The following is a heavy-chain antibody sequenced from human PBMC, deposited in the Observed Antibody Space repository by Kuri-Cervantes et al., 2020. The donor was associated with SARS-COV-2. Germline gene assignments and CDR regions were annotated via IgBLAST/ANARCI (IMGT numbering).Heavy chain of an antibody. D-gene: IGHD6-6*01. J-gene: IGHJ4*02. V-gene: IGHV3-66*02. CDR1: GFTFDDYG. CDR3: AREESSSTQDY. CDR2: IYSGGST. Sequence: GESLKISCAASGFTFDDYGMSWVRQAPGKGLEWVSVIYSGGSTYYADSVKGRFTISRDNSKNTLYLQMNSLRAEDTAVYYCAREESSSTQDYWGQGTLVTVSS.